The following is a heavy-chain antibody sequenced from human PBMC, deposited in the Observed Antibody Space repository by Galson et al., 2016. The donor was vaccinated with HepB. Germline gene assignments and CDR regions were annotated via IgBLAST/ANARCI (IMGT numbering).Heavy chain of an antibody. V-gene: IGHV4-39*01. D-gene: IGHD4-17*01. CDR2: IHFGGNS. CDR3: ARPTAYYGMGV. CDR1: GDSISTSSHF. Sequence: SETLSLTCSVSGDSISTSSHFWGWIRQPPGKSLEWIGSIHFGGNSYYNPSLKSRVTISVDLSKNQFSLKVTSVTAADTAVYFCARPTAYYGMGVWGQGTSVTISS. J-gene: IGHJ6*02.